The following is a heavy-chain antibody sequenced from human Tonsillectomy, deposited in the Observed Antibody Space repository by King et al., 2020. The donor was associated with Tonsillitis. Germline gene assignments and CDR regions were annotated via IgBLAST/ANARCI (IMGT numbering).Heavy chain of an antibody. CDR1: GFTFSNAW. CDR3: TPVRTELLGKNAFDI. V-gene: IGHV3-15*01. Sequence: QLVQSGGGLVKPGGSLRLSCAASGFTFSNAWMSWVRQAPGKGLEWVGRIKSKTDGGTTDYAAPVKGRFTISRDDSKNTLYLQMNSLKTEDTAVYYCTPVRTELLGKNAFDIWGQGTMVTVSS. D-gene: IGHD1-26*01. J-gene: IGHJ3*02. CDR2: IKSKTDGGTT.